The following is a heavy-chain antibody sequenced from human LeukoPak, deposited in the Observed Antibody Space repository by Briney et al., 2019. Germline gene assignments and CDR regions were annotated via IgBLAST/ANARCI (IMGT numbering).Heavy chain of an antibody. CDR3: ARDRGYFDN. CDR2: ITSSSNYI. V-gene: IGHV3-21*01. J-gene: IGHJ4*02. Sequence: PGGSLRLSCAASGFTFSIYSMNWVRQATGKALEWLSSITSSSNYIYCADSVKGRYTISRDKVQNSLYLQMNSLRAVDTAMYDCARDRGYFDNWGQGTLVTVSS. CDR1: GFTFSIYS.